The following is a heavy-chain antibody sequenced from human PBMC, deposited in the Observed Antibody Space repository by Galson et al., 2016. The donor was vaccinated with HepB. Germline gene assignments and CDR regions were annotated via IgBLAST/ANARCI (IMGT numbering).Heavy chain of an antibody. CDR1: GDSVSDYF. D-gene: IGHD2-8*01. J-gene: IGHJ6*02. Sequence: SETLSLTCTVSGDSVSDYFWSWIRQPPGKGLEWIGYIHDNGRTTYSPSLKSRATISVDTSKSQFSLKLNSVTPAATAVYYCSRHRRENNGYGDYYYYYGLDVWGQGTTVIVSS. CDR3: SRHRRENNGYGDYYYYYGLDV. V-gene: IGHV4-59*08. CDR2: IHDNGRT.